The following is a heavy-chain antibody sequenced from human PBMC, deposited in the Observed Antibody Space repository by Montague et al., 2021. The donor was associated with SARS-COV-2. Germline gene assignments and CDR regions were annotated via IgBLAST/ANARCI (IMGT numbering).Heavy chain of an antibody. J-gene: IGHJ4*02. CDR3: ARGVDTGVVTVTGGFDS. Sequence: TLSLTCTVSGGSISRGHYYWSWIRLPAGKGLEWIGRIYRSGXPXYXXXXEXRVVLSVDTSRNQFSMKMTSVTAADTAMYYCARGVDTGVVTVTGGFDSWGQGTLVIVSS. CDR2: IYRSGXP. V-gene: IGHV4-61*02. D-gene: IGHD5-18*01. CDR1: GGSISRGHYY.